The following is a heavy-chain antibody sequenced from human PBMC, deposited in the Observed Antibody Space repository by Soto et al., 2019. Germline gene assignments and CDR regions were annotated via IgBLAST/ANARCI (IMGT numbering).Heavy chain of an antibody. Sequence: GGSLRLSCAASGFTFSSYTMNWVRQAPGMGLEWVSSIGSSSSFIYYADSVRGRFTISRDNAKNSLYLQMNSLRAEDTAVYYCARSSGGSGKLWNYYGMDVWGQGTTVTVS. CDR1: GFTFSSYT. CDR3: ARSSGGSGKLWNYYGMDV. D-gene: IGHD3-10*01. V-gene: IGHV3-21*01. CDR2: IGSSSSFI. J-gene: IGHJ6*02.